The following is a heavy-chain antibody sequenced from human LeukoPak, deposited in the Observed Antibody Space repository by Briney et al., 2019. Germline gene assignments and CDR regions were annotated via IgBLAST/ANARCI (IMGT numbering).Heavy chain of an antibody. CDR1: GDSVSSYY. Sequence: SETLSLTCTVSGDSVSSYYWNWIRQPPGKGPEWIGYIHQSGSTNNNPSLRSRVTMSVDTSRNQFSLDPISVTTADTAVYYCARWNDGNHHFDCWGQGTLVTVSA. CDR2: IHQSGST. D-gene: IGHD1-1*01. J-gene: IGHJ4*02. CDR3: ARWNDGNHHFDC. V-gene: IGHV4-59*02.